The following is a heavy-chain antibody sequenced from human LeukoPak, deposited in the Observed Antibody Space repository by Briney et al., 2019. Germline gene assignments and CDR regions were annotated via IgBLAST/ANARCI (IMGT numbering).Heavy chain of an antibody. CDR1: GFTFSSYA. J-gene: IGHJ5*02. D-gene: IGHD3-10*01. CDR3: ARGWWFGADSNWFDP. CDR2: ISGRDGST. V-gene: IGHV3-23*01. Sequence: PGRSLRLSCAASGFTFSSYAMSWVRQAPGKGLEWVSGISGRDGSTYDADSVKGRFTISRDNSKNTLYLQMNSLRAEDTAVYYCARGWWFGADSNWFDPWGQGTLVTVSS.